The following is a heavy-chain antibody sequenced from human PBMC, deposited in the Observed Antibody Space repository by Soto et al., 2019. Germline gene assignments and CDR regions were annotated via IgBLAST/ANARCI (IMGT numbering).Heavy chain of an antibody. CDR3: ARHGGTPDLYFDY. V-gene: IGHV3-23*01. J-gene: IGHJ4*02. CDR2: ISCIGGST. D-gene: IGHD3-16*01. CDR1: GFTFSSES. Sequence: PGGSLGLSCAASGFTFSSESMSWVRQAPGKGLEWVSAISCIGGSTHYADSVKGRSTISRDNSKNTLYLQMSSLRGEDTAVYYCARHGGTPDLYFDYWGQGTPVTVSS.